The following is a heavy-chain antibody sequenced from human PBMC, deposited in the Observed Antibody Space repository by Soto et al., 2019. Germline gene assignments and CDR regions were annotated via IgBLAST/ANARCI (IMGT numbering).Heavy chain of an antibody. Sequence: SETLSLTCAVSGGSISSGGYSWSWIRQPPGKGLEWIGYIYHSGSTYYNPSLKSRVTISVDRSKNQFSLKLSSVTAAAPAAHYCAREALGGMDVWGQGTTGTVSS. V-gene: IGHV4-30-2*01. CDR1: GGSISSGGYS. J-gene: IGHJ6*02. CDR2: IYHSGST. CDR3: AREALGGMDV.